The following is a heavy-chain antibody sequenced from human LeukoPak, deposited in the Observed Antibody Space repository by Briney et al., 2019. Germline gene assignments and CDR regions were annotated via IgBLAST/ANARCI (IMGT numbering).Heavy chain of an antibody. V-gene: IGHV1-18*01. D-gene: IGHD3-9*01. Sequence: VASVKVSCKASGYTFTSYGISWVRQAPGQGLEWMGWISAYNGNTNYAQKLQGRVTMTTDTSTSTAYRELRSLRSDDTAVYYCASFDWLLFGWFDPWGQGTLVTVSS. CDR3: ASFDWLLFGWFDP. CDR2: ISAYNGNT. CDR1: GYTFTSYG. J-gene: IGHJ5*02.